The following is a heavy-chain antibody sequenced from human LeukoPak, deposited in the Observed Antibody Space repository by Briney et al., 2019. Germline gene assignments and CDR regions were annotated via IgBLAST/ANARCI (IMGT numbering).Heavy chain of an antibody. V-gene: IGHV1-24*01. Sequence: ASVKVSCKASGYTFTGYYMHWVRQAPGKGLEWMGGFDPEDGETIYAQKFQGRVTMAEDTSTDTAYMELSSLRSEDTAVYYCATGNSGSYYGEIDYWGQGTLVTVSS. J-gene: IGHJ4*02. CDR1: GYTFTGYY. CDR3: ATGNSGSYYGEIDY. D-gene: IGHD1-26*01. CDR2: FDPEDGET.